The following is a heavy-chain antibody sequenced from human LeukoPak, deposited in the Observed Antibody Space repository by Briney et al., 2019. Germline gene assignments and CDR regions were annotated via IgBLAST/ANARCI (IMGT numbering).Heavy chain of an antibody. CDR2: IYYSKNT. J-gene: IGHJ4*02. CDR1: GGSISSSSAY. V-gene: IGHV4-39*01. D-gene: IGHD5-18*01. Sequence: PSETVSLTCTVSGGSISSSSAYWGWIRQPPGKGLEWIGSIYYSKNTYYNPSLKSRVTISADTSKNQFSLTLGSVSATDTAVYYCVSPRGFSYGYFDYWGQGTLVPVYS. CDR3: VSPRGFSYGYFDY.